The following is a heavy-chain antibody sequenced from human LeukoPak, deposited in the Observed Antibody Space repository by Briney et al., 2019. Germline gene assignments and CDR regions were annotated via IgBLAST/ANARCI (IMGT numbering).Heavy chain of an antibody. V-gene: IGHV1-69*01. CDR1: GGTFSSYA. J-gene: IGHJ4*02. Sequence: SVKVSCKASGGTFSSYAISWVRQAPGQGLEWMGGIIPIFGTANYAQKFQGRVSITADESTSTAYMELSSLRSEDTAVYYCARGRDLDYGGNSGSGYWGQGTLVTVSS. CDR2: IIPIFGTA. CDR3: ARGRDLDYGGNSGSGY. D-gene: IGHD4-23*01.